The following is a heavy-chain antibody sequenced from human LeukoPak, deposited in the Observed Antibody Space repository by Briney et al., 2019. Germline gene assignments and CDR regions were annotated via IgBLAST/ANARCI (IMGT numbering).Heavy chain of an antibody. Sequence: GASVKVSCXASGYTFTGYYMHWVRLAPGQGLEWMGRINPNSGGTNYAQKFQGRVTMTRDTSISTAYMELSRLRSDDTAVYYCARGLWRIFGYSYGYLDYWGQGTLVTVSS. J-gene: IGHJ4*02. CDR1: GYTFTGYY. D-gene: IGHD5-18*01. CDR3: ARGLWRIFGYSYGYLDY. V-gene: IGHV1-2*06. CDR2: INPNSGGT.